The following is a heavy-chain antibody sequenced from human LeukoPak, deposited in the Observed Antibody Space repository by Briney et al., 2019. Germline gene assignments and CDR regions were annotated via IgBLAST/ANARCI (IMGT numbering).Heavy chain of an antibody. J-gene: IGHJ3*02. CDR3: ARHVSDSGSFTDAFDI. V-gene: IGHV4-59*08. D-gene: IGHD1-26*01. CDR1: LDSIKSHY. CDR2: IHYNGGST. Sequence: SETLSLTCNVSLDSIKSHYCSWIRQSPGKGLEWIGSIHYNGGSTNYNPSLKSRATISVDTSKNQFSLKLSSVTAADTAVYYCARHVSDSGSFTDAFDIWGQGTMVTVSS.